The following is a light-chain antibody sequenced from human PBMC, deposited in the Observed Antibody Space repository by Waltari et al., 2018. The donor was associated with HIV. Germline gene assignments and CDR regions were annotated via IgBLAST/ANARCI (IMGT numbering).Light chain of an antibody. J-gene: IGLJ2*01. CDR1: ELGHKY. V-gene: IGLV3-1*01. CDR3: QTGDSQIIR. Sequence: SYDLTQEPSVSVFPGQAATISCSGDELGHKYVSWYQQKPGQSPVQVIYQNSKRPSGVPERCSGSNSGNTATLTISGTQVMDEADYHCQTGDSQIIRFGGGTKLTVL. CDR2: QNS.